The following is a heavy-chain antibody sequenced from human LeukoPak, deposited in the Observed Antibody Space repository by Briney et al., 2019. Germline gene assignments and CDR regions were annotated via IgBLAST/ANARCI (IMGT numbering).Heavy chain of an antibody. V-gene: IGHV1-18*01. J-gene: IGHJ5*02. D-gene: IGHD6-19*01. CDR3: ARVSRPPLKIALAVHHWFDP. CDR1: GYTLTSYG. CDR2: ISAYNGNT. Sequence: ASVKVSCKASGYTLTSYGISWVRQAPGQGLEWMGWISAYNGNTNYAQKLQGRVTMTTDTSTSTAYMELRSLRSDDTAVYYCARVSRPPLKIALAVHHWFDPWGQGTLVTVSS.